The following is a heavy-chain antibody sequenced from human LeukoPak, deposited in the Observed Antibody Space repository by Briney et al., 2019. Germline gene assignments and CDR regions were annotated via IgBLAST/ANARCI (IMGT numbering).Heavy chain of an antibody. CDR1: GFTFSSYA. J-gene: IGHJ4*02. V-gene: IGHV3-30-3*01. CDR3: ARGSRKYYDSSGYYVGYFDY. Sequence: GGSLRLSCAASGFTFSSYAMHWVRQAPGKGLEWVAVISYDGSNKYYADSVKGRFTISRDNSKNTLYLQMNSLRAEDTAVYYCARGSRKYYDSSGYYVGYFDYWGQGTLVTVSS. CDR2: ISYDGSNK. D-gene: IGHD3-22*01.